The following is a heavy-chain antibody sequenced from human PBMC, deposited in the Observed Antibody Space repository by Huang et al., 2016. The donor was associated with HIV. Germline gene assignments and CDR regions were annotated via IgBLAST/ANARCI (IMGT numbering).Heavy chain of an antibody. V-gene: IGHV3-23*01. CDR1: GFTFSSYA. J-gene: IGHJ4*02. D-gene: IGHD6-13*01. CDR3: AKADSGAAAGSLVDY. CDR2: IAGRGRSS. Sequence: EVQLLESGGGLVQPGGSLRLSCAASGFTFSSYAMSWVRQGPGEGWAWVASIAGRGRSSYYADSVKGRFTISRDNSKNTLYLQRNSLRAEDTAIYYCAKADSGAAAGSLVDYWGQGTLVTVSS.